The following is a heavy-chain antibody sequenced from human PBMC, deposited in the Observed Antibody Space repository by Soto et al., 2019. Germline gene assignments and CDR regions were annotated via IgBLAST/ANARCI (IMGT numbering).Heavy chain of an antibody. D-gene: IGHD3-10*01. CDR1: GFTFSSYA. Sequence: EVQLLESGGGLVQPGGSLRLSCAASGFTFSSYAMSWVRQAPGKGLEWVSAISGSGGSTYYADSVKGRFTISRDNSKNTLYLQLNSLGAEDTAVYYCAKDRSQYYYGPGVTLYWGQGTLVTVSS. CDR2: ISGSGGST. J-gene: IGHJ4*02. V-gene: IGHV3-23*01. CDR3: AKDRSQYYYGPGVTLY.